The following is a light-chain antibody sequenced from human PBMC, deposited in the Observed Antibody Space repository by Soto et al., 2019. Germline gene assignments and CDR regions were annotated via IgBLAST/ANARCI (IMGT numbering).Light chain of an antibody. CDR3: QQHGSSPPVT. Sequence: EILLTHSPGALALSPVEGATVSWSSSQSVSSNYLAWYQQKPGQAPRLIIYGASSRATGIPHRFSGSGSGTDFTLTISSLQPEDFAVYYCQQHGSSPPVTCGHGTQREIK. CDR2: GAS. CDR1: QSVSSNY. V-gene: IGKV3-20*01. J-gene: IGKJ5*01.